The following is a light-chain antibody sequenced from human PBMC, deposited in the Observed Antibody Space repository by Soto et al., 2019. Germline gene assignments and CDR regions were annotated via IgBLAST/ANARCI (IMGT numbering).Light chain of an antibody. CDR2: GAS. Sequence: EIVMTQSPATLSVSPGERATLSCRASQSVSSNLAWYQQKPDQAPRLLIYGASTRATGIPARFSGSGSGTEFTLTINSLQSEDFAVYYCQHYNNWPPWTFGQGTKVEIK. CDR1: QSVSSN. V-gene: IGKV3-15*01. CDR3: QHYNNWPPWT. J-gene: IGKJ1*01.